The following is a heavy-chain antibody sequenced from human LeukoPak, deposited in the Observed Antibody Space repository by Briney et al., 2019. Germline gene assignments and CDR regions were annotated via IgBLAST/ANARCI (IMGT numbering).Heavy chain of an antibody. CDR1: GGSFSGYY. CDR3: ASSYYYDSSGYSIDY. D-gene: IGHD3-22*01. CDR2: INHSGST. Sequence: PSETLSLTCAVYGGSFSGYYWSWIRHPPGKGLEWIGEINHSGSTNYNPSLKSRVTISVDTSKNQFSLKLSSVTAADTAVYYCASSYYYDSSGYSIDYWGQGTLVTVSS. J-gene: IGHJ4*02. V-gene: IGHV4-34*01.